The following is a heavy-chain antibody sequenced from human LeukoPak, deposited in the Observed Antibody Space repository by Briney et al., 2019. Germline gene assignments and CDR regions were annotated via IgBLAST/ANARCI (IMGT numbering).Heavy chain of an antibody. V-gene: IGHV3-48*01. CDR3: ARVQGGGYRTAGY. J-gene: IGHJ4*02. CDR1: GFTFSSYS. CDR2: ISSSGSTI. Sequence: PGGSLRLSCAASGFTFSSYSMNWVRQAPGKGLEWISFISSSGSTIYYADSVKGRFTISRDNSKNTLFLQMNSLRGEDTAMYYCARVQGGGYRTAGYWGQGTLVTVSS. D-gene: IGHD6-13*01.